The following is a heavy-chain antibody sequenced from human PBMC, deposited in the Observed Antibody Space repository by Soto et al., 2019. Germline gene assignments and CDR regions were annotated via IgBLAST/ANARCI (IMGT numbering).Heavy chain of an antibody. CDR3: ARGGFLRYSSSSTFDY. J-gene: IGHJ4*02. CDR1: GYTFTSYG. CDR2: ISAYNGNT. D-gene: IGHD6-6*01. V-gene: IGHV1-18*04. Sequence: ASVKVSCKASGYTFTSYGISWVRQAPGQGLEWMGWISAYNGNTNYAQKLQGRVTMTTDTSTSTAYMELRSLRSDDTAVYYCARGGFLRYSSSSTFDYWGQGTLVTVSS.